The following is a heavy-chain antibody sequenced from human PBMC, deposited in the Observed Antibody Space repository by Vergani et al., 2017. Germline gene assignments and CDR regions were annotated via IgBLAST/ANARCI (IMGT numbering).Heavy chain of an antibody. J-gene: IGHJ5*02. CDR1: GFTFSSYG. CDR2: IWYDGSNK. D-gene: IGHD3-3*01. CDR3: ARGLFDKSGYFFTS. V-gene: IGHV3-33*01. Sequence: QVQLVESGGGVVQPGRSLRLSCAASGFTFSSYGMHWVRQAPGKGLEWVAVIWYDGSNKYYADSVKGRFTISRDNSKNTQYLQMNSLIAEDTAVYYGARGLFDKSGYFFTSWGQGTLVTVSS.